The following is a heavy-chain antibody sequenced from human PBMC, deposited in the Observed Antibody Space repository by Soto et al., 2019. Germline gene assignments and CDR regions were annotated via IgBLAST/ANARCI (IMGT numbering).Heavy chain of an antibody. CDR1: GFTVSSSY. J-gene: IGHJ4*02. CDR3: XXXXXXXXXXIGY. Sequence: EVQLVESGGGLVQPGGSLRLSCAASGFTVSSSYMSWVRQAPGKGLEWVSVIYSGGSTYYADSVKGRFTISRDNSXXXXXXXXXXXXXXXXXXXXXXXXXXXXXXXIGYWGQGTLVTVSS. CDR2: IYSGGST. V-gene: IGHV3-66*01.